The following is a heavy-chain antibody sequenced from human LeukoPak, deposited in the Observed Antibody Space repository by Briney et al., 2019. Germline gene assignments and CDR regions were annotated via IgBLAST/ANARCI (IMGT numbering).Heavy chain of an antibody. V-gene: IGHV3-23*01. CDR1: GISFWGHA. CDR3: AKSLHDSSTYWSEFRGFDV. CDR2: IYGAATAT. Sequence: GGSLRLSCAASGISFWGHAMNWVRQAPGKGLEWVSGIYGAATATYYADSVKGRFTISRDNSKNTVWLQMNSLRAEDTAVYYCAKSLHDSSTYWSEFRGFDVWGQGTMVTVSS. D-gene: IGHD4-11*01. J-gene: IGHJ3*01.